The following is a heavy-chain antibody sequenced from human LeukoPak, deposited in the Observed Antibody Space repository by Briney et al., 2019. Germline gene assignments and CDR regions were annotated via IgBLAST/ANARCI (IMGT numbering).Heavy chain of an antibody. D-gene: IGHD6-6*01. CDR3: ARDLHIAARPSLFDY. Sequence: ASVKVSCKASGYTFTGYYMHWVRQAPGQGLEWMGWINPNSGGTNYAQKFQGRVTMTRDTSISTAYMELSRLRSDGTAVYYCARDLHIAARPSLFDYWGQGTLVTVSS. J-gene: IGHJ4*02. CDR2: INPNSGGT. V-gene: IGHV1-2*02. CDR1: GYTFTGYY.